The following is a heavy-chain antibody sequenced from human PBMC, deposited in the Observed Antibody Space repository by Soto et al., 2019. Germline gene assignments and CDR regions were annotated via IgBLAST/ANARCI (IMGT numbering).Heavy chain of an antibody. J-gene: IGHJ5*02. CDR1: GGSISSYD. V-gene: IGHV4-59*01. D-gene: IGHD3-10*01. CDR2: IYYSGST. Sequence: PSETLSLTCTVSGGSISSYDWSWIRQPPGKGLEWIGYIYYSGSTNYNPSLKSRVTISVDTSKNQFSLKLSSVTAADTAVYYCARVLVTMVRGVGNWFDPWGQGTLVTVSS. CDR3: ARVLVTMVRGVGNWFDP.